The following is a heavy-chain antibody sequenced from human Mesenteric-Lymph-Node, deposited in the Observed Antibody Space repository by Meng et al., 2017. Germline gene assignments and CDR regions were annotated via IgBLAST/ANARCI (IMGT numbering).Heavy chain of an antibody. V-gene: IGHV1-18*01. Sequence: QGQLVLSGAEVKKPGASVKVSCKASGYTFTSYDINWVRQSTGQGLEWMGWISGYNGNTHYAQKLQGRVTMTTDRPTATAYMELRNLRSDDTGVYYCAKGTPGRRYAENWGQGTLVTVSS. CDR1: GYTFTSYD. D-gene: IGHD3-10*01. J-gene: IGHJ4*02. CDR2: ISGYNGNT. CDR3: AKGTPGRRYAEN.